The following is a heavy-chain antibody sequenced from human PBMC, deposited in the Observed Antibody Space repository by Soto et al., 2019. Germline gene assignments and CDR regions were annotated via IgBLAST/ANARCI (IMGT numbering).Heavy chain of an antibody. D-gene: IGHD1-7*01. V-gene: IGHV4-34*01. CDR3: ARVPVGGLELIFDY. J-gene: IGHJ4*02. CDR1: GGSFSGYY. Sequence: SETLSLTCAVYGGSFSGYYWSWIRQPPGKGLEWIGEINHSGSTNYNPSLKSRVTISVDTSKNQFSLKLSSVTAADTAVYYCARVPVGGLELIFDYWGQGTLVTVSS. CDR2: INHSGST.